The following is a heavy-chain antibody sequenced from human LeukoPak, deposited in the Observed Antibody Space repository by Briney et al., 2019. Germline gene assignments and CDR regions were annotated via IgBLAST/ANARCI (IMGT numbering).Heavy chain of an antibody. V-gene: IGHV3-21*01. D-gene: IGHD3-22*01. CDR3: ARGVPYYYDSSGYSRFDY. CDR1: GFTFSSYS. Sequence: GGSLRLSCAASGFTFSSYSMNWVRQAPGKGLEWVSSISSSSSYIYYADSVKGRFTISTDNAKNSLYLQMNSLRAEDTAVYYCARGVPYYYDSSGYSRFDYWGQGTLVTVSS. J-gene: IGHJ4*02. CDR2: ISSSSSYI.